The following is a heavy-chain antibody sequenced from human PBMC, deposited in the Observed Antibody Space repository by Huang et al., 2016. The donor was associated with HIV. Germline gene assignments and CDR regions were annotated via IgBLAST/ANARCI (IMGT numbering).Heavy chain of an antibody. Sequence: EVQLVESGGGLVKPGGSLRLSCAASGFTFSNAWMSWVRQAPGRGLEWVGRIQRKTDGGTTDYAAPVKGRFTISRDDSKNTLYLQMNSLKTEDTAVYYCTTESESSGWTMDHDAFDIWGQGTMVTVSS. D-gene: IGHD6-19*01. CDR1: GFTFSNAW. CDR3: TTESESSGWTMDHDAFDI. J-gene: IGHJ3*02. V-gene: IGHV3-15*01. CDR2: IQRKTDGGTT.